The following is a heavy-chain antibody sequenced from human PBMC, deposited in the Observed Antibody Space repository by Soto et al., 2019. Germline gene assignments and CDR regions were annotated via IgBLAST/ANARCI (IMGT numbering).Heavy chain of an antibody. Sequence: QVQLVQSGAEVKKPGASVKVSCKASGYTFTSYAMHWVRQAPGQRLEWMGWINAGNGNTKYSQTFQGRVTITRDTSASTAYMELSSLRSEDTAVYYCARVRYSSGWYYFDYWGQGTLVTVSS. CDR1: GYTFTSYA. CDR2: INAGNGNT. J-gene: IGHJ4*02. CDR3: ARVRYSSGWYYFDY. V-gene: IGHV1-3*01. D-gene: IGHD6-19*01.